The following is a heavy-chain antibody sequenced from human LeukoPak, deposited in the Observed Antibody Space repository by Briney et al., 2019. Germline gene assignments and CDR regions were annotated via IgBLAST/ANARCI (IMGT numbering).Heavy chain of an antibody. J-gene: IGHJ2*01. D-gene: IGHD1-14*01. CDR2: IYYSGST. CDR3: ARDNHTKYYWYFDL. CDR1: GGSISSGGYY. V-gene: IGHV4-31*03. Sequence: SETLSLTCTVSGGSISSGGYYWSWIRQHPGKGLEWIGYIYYSGSTYYNPSLKSRVTISVDTSKNQFSLKLSSVTAADTAVYYCARDNHTKYYWYFDLWGRGTLVTVSS.